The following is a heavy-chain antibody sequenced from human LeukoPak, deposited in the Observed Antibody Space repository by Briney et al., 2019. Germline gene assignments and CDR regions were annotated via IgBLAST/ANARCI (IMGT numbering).Heavy chain of an antibody. D-gene: IGHD6-13*01. CDR1: GGFISSYN. V-gene: IGHV4-59*01. J-gene: IGHJ4*02. Sequence: SATLFLTCTAAGGFISSYNWSWLRQPPGKGLEWIGYIYYRGNTNYGHSLKSRVTISIDTPNDQFSLKLSSVTAADTAMYYCATEVHGIAAAGNYYFVYGCEETLAVVSS. CDR2: IYYRGNT. CDR3: ATEVHGIAAAGNYYFVY.